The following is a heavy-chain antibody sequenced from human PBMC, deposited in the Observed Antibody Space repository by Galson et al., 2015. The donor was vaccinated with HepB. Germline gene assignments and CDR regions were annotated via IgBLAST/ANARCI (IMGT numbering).Heavy chain of an antibody. J-gene: IGHJ6*02. CDR1: GGTFSSYA. D-gene: IGHD1-26*01. CDR2: IIPIFGTA. CDR3: ARVTWGGDSDYYYGMDV. Sequence: SVKVSCKASGGTFSSYAISWVRQAPGQGLEWMGGIIPIFGTANYAQKFQGRVTITADESTSTAYMELSSLRSEDTAVYYCARVTWGGDSDYYYGMDVWGQGTTVTVSS. V-gene: IGHV1-69*13.